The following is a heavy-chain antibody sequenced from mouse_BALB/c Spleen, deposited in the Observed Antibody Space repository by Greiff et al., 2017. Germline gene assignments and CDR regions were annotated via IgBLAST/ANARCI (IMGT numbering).Heavy chain of an antibody. V-gene: IGHV14-3*02. Sequence: EVQLLQSGAELVKPGASVKLSCTASGFNIKDTYMHWVKQRPEQGLEWIGRIGPANGNTKYDPKFQGKATITADKSSNTAYLQLSSLTSEDTAVYYCARTDRGGAWIAYWGQGTLVTVSA. J-gene: IGHJ3*01. CDR3: ARTDRGGAWIAY. CDR1: GFNIKDTY. D-gene: IGHD2-14*01. CDR2: IGPANGNT.